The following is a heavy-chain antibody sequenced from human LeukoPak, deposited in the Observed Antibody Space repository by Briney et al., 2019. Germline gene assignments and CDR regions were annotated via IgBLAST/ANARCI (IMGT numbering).Heavy chain of an antibody. J-gene: IGHJ4*02. D-gene: IGHD1-26*01. Sequence: PSETLSLTCTVSGGSISSYYWNWIRQPAGKGLEWIGRIYTSGSTNYNASLKSRVSMSVDTSKNQFSLKLSSVTAADTAVFYCARENSGSHREFDYWGQGTLVTVSS. CDR3: ARENSGSHREFDY. CDR1: GGSISSYY. V-gene: IGHV4-4*07. CDR2: IYTSGST.